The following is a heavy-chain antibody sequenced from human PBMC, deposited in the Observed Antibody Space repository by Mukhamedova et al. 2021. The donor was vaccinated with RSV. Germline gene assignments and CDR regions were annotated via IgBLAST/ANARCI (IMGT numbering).Heavy chain of an antibody. CDR3: ARDRAYGSGSRVGWLDP. V-gene: IGHV1-46*01. J-gene: IGHJ5*02. Sequence: GIINPSGGSTSYAQKFQGRVTMTRDTSTSTVYMELSSLRSEDTAVYYCARDRAYGSGSRVGWLDPWGQGTQVTVSP. D-gene: IGHD3-10*01. CDR2: INPSGGST.